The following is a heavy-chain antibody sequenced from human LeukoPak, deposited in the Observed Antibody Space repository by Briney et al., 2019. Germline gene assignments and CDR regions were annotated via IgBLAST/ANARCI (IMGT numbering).Heavy chain of an antibody. J-gene: IGHJ4*02. CDR1: GDSISSYY. CDR2: IYYSGST. CDR3: ARGRGGDGYNYNY. V-gene: IGHV4-59*01. D-gene: IGHD5-24*01. Sequence: SETLSLTCTVSGDSISSYYWSWIRQPPGKGLEWIGYIYYSGSTNYNPSLKSRVTISVDTSKNQFSLKLSSVTAADTAVYYCARGRGGDGYNYNYWGQGTLVTVSS.